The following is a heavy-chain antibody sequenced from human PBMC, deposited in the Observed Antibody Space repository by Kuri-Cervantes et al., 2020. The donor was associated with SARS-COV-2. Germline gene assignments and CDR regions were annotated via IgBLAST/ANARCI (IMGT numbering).Heavy chain of an antibody. CDR2: IYYSGST. D-gene: IGHD3-9*01. J-gene: IGHJ2*01. CDR3: ARWDSYYDILTGYYPTGYFDL. Sequence: GSLRLSCTVSGGSVSSGSYYWSWIRQPPGKGLEWIGYIYYSGSTNYNLSLKSRVTISVDTSKNQFSLKLSSVTAADTAVYYCARWDSYYDILTGYYPTGYFDLWGRGTLVTVSS. V-gene: IGHV4-61*01. CDR1: GGSVSSGSYY.